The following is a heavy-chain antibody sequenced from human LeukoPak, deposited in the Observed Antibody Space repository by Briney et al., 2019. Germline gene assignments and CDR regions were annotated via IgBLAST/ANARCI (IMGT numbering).Heavy chain of an antibody. Sequence: SETLSLTCAVYGGSFSGYYWSWIRQPPGKGLEWIGEINLSGSTNYNPSLKSRVTISVDTSKNQFSLKLSSVTAADTAVYYCARGRRRITMIVVVITHAFDIWGQGTMVTVSS. CDR2: INLSGST. D-gene: IGHD3-22*01. CDR3: ARGRRRITMIVVVITHAFDI. V-gene: IGHV4-34*01. J-gene: IGHJ3*02. CDR1: GGSFSGYY.